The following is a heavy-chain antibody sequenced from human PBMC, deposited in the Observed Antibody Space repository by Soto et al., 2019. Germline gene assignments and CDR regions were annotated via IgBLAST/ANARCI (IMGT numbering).Heavy chain of an antibody. CDR3: AKECGGECYSDYYSYYGMDV. J-gene: IGHJ6*04. Sequence: LRLSCAASGFTFRSCGMHWFRQAPGKGLEWVAVISYDGSNKYYADSVKGRFTISRDNSKNTLYLQMNSLRAEDTAVYYCAKECGGECYSDYYSYYGMDVCGEGTTVTGSS. V-gene: IGHV3-30*18. CDR2: ISYDGSNK. CDR1: GFTFRSCG. D-gene: IGHD2-21*01.